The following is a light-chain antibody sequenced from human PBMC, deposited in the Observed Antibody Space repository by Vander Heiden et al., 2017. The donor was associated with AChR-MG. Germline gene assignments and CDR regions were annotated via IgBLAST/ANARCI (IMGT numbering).Light chain of an antibody. CDR1: QSVSIN. CDR3: QQYNKWPLT. V-gene: IGKV3-15*01. CDR2: SAS. J-gene: IGKJ4*01. Sequence: VVMTQSPGTLSVSPGERATLSCRASQSVSINLAWYQQKPGQAPRLLIYSASTRATGIPARFSGSGSRTDFTLTISSLQSEDLAVYYCQQYNKWPLTFGGGTKVEIK.